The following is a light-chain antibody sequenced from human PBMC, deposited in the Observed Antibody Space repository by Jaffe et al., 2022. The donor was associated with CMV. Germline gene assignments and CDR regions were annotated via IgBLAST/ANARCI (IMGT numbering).Light chain of an antibody. J-gene: IGKJ2*01. CDR2: GAS. V-gene: IGKV3-20*01. Sequence: EIVLTQSPGTLSLSLGDRATLSCGASQRISSSHLAWYQQKPGQAPRLLIYGASTRAAGIPDRFSGSGSGTDFTLTISRLESEDFAVYYCQQSGSSPYTFGQGTKLDIK. CDR1: QRISSSH. CDR3: QQSGSSPYT.